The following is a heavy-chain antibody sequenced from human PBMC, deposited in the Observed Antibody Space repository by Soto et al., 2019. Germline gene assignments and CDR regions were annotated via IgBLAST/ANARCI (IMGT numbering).Heavy chain of an antibody. J-gene: IGHJ2*01. D-gene: IGHD1-26*01. Sequence: QVQLVESGGGVVQPGRSLRLSCAASGFTFRTYGMHWVRQAPGKGLAWVAVISYDGSNKYYADSVKGRFTISRDNSKNTLYLQMNSLRAEDTAVYYCAKGHRDDLVGATTGGWYFDLWGRGTLVTVSS. CDR1: GFTFRTYG. CDR2: ISYDGSNK. CDR3: AKGHRDDLVGATTGGWYFDL. V-gene: IGHV3-30*18.